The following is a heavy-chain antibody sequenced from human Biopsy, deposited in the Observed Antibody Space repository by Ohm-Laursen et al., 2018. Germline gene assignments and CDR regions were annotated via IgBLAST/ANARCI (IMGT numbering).Heavy chain of an antibody. CDR1: GATLSGYA. CDR2: ISASSSYI. D-gene: IGHD3-16*01. Sequence: SLRLSCAASGATLSGYAMNWARQAPGKGLEWVSSISASSSYIPYADSVKGRFTVSRVNVKTSLYLQMISLRAADTAKYYSATELFPPGIGGHRLGPWGQGTLVTVSS. CDR3: ATELFPPGIGGHRLGP. J-gene: IGHJ5*02. V-gene: IGHV3-21*06.